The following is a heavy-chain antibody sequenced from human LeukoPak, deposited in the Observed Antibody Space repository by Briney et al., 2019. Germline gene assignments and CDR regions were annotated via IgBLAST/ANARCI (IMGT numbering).Heavy chain of an antibody. D-gene: IGHD2-2*01. V-gene: IGHV3-15*01. CDR3: TGTSYYHYYYYGMDV. CDR2: IKSKTDGGTT. CDR1: GFNFCNYL. Sequence: GAPRLSFAGAGFNFCNYLMTSVRQAPGEGAGVGGRIKSKTDGGTTDYAAPVKGRFTISRDDSKNTLYLQMNSLKTEDTAVYYCTGTSYYHYYYYGMDVWGQGTTVTVSS. J-gene: IGHJ6*02.